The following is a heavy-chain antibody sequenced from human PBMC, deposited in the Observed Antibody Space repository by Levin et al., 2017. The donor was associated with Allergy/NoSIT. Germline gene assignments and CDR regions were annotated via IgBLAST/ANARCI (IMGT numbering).Heavy chain of an antibody. V-gene: IGHV3-33*01. CDR1: GFIFSSYG. Sequence: PGESLKISCGASGFIFSSYGMHWVRQAPGKGLEWVAVIWVDGNTKYYADSVRGRFTIYRDNSKNMLHLEMNSLRVEDTAVYYCVRERGPFDAFDIWGQGTMVTVSS. D-gene: IGHD3-10*01. J-gene: IGHJ3*02. CDR2: IWVDGNTK. CDR3: VRERGPFDAFDI.